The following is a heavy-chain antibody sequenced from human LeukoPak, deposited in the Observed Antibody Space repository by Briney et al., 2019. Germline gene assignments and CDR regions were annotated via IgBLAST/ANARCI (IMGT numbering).Heavy chain of an antibody. J-gene: IGHJ4*02. CDR2: ISGSGLST. CDR1: GFTFSSYA. D-gene: IGHD2-8*02. Sequence: GGSLKLSCAASGFTFSSYAISWVRQAPGKGLEWVSGISGSGLSTYYGGSVKGRFTISRDNSKNALFLQMNSLTAEDTALYYCAKAGLNYATGAYEYYFDNWGPGTLVTVSS. V-gene: IGHV3-23*01. CDR3: AKAGLNYATGAYEYYFDN.